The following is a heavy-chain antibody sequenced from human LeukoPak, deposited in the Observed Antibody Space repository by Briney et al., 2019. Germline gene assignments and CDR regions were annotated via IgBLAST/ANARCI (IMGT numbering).Heavy chain of an antibody. CDR3: ARDGARSSWYYDY. CDR1: GFTFSSYW. J-gene: IGHJ4*02. CDR2: IKQDGSEK. D-gene: IGHD6-13*01. Sequence: GGSLRLPCAASGFTFSSYWMSWVRQAPGKGLEWVANIKQDGSEKYYVDSVKGRFTISRDNAKNSLYLQMNSLRAEHTAVYYCARDGARSSWYYDYWGQGTLVTVSS. V-gene: IGHV3-7*01.